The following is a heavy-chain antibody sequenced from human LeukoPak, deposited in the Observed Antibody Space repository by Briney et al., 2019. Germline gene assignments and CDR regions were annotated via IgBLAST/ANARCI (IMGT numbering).Heavy chain of an antibody. V-gene: IGHV1-3*01. J-gene: IGHJ4*02. Sequence: ASVKVSCKASEYTFTSYAMHWVRQAPGQRLEWMGWINAGNGNTKYSQKFQGRVTITRDTSASTAYMELSSLRSEDTAVYYCARGGLVVAATIDYWGQGTLVTVSS. CDR1: EYTFTSYA. CDR3: ARGGLVVAATIDY. D-gene: IGHD2-15*01. CDR2: INAGNGNT.